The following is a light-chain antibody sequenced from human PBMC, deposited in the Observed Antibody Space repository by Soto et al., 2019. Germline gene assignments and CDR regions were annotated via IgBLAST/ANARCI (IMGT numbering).Light chain of an antibody. CDR1: QSISSY. CDR3: QQEWT. V-gene: IGKV1-39*01. J-gene: IGKJ1*01. Sequence: DIQMPQSPSSLSASVGDRVTITCRASQSISSYVNWYQQKPGKAPKLLIYAASRLQSGVPSRFSSSGSGTDITLTISSLQAEDFATYYCQQEWTFGQRTKVDIK. CDR2: AAS.